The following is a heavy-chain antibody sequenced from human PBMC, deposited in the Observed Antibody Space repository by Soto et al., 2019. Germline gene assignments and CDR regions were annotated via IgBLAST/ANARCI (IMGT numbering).Heavy chain of an antibody. CDR3: ARRASVVPAAIPLSGWFDP. CDR2: IIHSGST. D-gene: IGHD2-2*01. CDR1: GGSFSGYY. J-gene: IGHJ5*02. V-gene: IGHV4-34*12. Sequence: PSETLSLTCAVYGGSFSGYYWIWIRQPPGKGLEWIGEIIHSGSTNYNPSLKSRVTISVDTSKNQFSLKLSSVTAADTAVYYCARRASVVPAAIPLSGWFDPWGQGTLVTVSS.